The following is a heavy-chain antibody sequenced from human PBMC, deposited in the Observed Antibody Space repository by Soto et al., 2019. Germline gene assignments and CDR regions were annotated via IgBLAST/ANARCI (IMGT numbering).Heavy chain of an antibody. CDR2: IYYSGST. J-gene: IGHJ6*03. V-gene: IGHV4-31*03. Sequence: SETLSLTCTVSGGSLSSGGYYWSWIRQHPGKGLEWIGYIYYSGSTYYNPSLKSRVTISVDTSKNQFSLKLSSVTAADTAVYYCARGYYDPSPAYYYYYYMDVWGKGTTVTVSS. CDR3: ARGYYDPSPAYYYYYYMDV. D-gene: IGHD3-3*01. CDR1: GGSLSSGGYY.